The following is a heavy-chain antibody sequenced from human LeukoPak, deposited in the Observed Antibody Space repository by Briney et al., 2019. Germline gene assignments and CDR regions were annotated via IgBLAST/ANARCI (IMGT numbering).Heavy chain of an antibody. CDR3: AREDSSSWYARKYYYYYYMDV. CDR2: IKQDGSEK. Sequence: GGSLRLSCAASGFTFSSYWMSWVRQAPGKGLEWVANIKQDGSEKYYVDSVKGRFTISRDNAKNSPYLQMNSLRAEDTAVYYCAREDSSSWYARKYYYYYYMDVWGKGTTVTVSS. J-gene: IGHJ6*03. V-gene: IGHV3-7*01. D-gene: IGHD6-13*01. CDR1: GFTFSSYW.